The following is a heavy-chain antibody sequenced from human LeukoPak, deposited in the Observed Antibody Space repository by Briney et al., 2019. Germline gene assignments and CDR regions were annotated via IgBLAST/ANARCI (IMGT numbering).Heavy chain of an antibody. CDR1: GGSISSYY. D-gene: IGHD6-19*01. CDR3: AREVGLAVAGTIQYGMDV. CDR2: IYYSGST. V-gene: IGHV4-59*01. Sequence: SETLSLTCTVSGGSISSYYWSWIRQPPGKGLEWIGYIYYSGSTNYNPSLKSRVTISVDTSKNQFSLKLSSVTAADTAVYYCAREVGLAVAGTIQYGMDVWGQGTTVTVSS. J-gene: IGHJ6*02.